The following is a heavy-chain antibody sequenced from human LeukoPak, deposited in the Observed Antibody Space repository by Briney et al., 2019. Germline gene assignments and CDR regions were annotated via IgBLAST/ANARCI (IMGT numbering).Heavy chain of an antibody. CDR1: GFTFSSYA. CDR2: ISGSGGST. D-gene: IGHD3-22*01. Sequence: GGSLRLSCAASGFTFSSYAMGWVRQAPGKGLEWVSAISGSGGSTYYADSVKGRFTISRDNSKNTLYLQMNSLRAEDTAVYYCAKDIDSSGYYLDYWGQGTLVTVSS. J-gene: IGHJ4*02. V-gene: IGHV3-23*01. CDR3: AKDIDSSGYYLDY.